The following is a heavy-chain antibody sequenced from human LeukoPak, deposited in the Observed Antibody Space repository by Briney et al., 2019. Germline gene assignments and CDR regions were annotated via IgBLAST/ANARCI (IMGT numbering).Heavy chain of an antibody. Sequence: GGSLRLSCAASGFTFSSYGMHWVRQAPGKGLEWVAFIRYDGSNKYYADSVKGRFTISRDNSKNTLYLRMNSLRAEDTAVYYCAKSELSTYYYGSGSFAGADYWGQGTLVTVSS. CDR1: GFTFSSYG. D-gene: IGHD3-10*01. CDR2: IRYDGSNK. CDR3: AKSELSTYYYGSGSFAGADY. J-gene: IGHJ4*02. V-gene: IGHV3-30*02.